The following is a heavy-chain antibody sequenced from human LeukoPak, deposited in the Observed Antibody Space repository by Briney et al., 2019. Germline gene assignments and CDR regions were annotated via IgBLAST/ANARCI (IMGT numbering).Heavy chain of an antibody. CDR2: ISGRGGST. D-gene: IGHD2-2*01. CDR3: AKAGSSTSSAQPDDY. Sequence: GGSLRLSCAASGLTFSSYAMSWVRQAPGKGLEWVSAISGRGGSTYYADSVKGRFTISRDNSKNTLYLQMNSLRAEDTAVYYCAKAGSSTSSAQPDDYWGQGTLVTVSS. J-gene: IGHJ4*02. CDR1: GLTFSSYA. V-gene: IGHV3-23*01.